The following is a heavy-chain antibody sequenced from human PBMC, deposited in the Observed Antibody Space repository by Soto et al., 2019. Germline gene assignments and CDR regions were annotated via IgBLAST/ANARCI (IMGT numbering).Heavy chain of an antibody. V-gene: IGHV1-18*01. J-gene: IGHJ5*02. CDR3: SIVYMFTFGGVMVSNWFDP. D-gene: IGHD3-16*02. Sequence: ASVKVSCKASGYTFTSYGISWVRQAPGQGLEWMGWISAYNGNTKYAQKLQGRVTMTTDTSTSTAYMELRSLRSDDTAFSYCSIVYMFTFGGVMVSNWFDPWGQGTLVTVSS. CDR1: GYTFTSYG. CDR2: ISAYNGNT.